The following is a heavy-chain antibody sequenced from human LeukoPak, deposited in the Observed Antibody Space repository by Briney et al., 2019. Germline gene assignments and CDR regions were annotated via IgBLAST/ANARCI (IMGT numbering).Heavy chain of an antibody. D-gene: IGHD3-10*01. CDR2: IIPIFGTA. J-gene: IGHJ6*03. CDR3: ARQGWAAGYYGSGRIYYYYYMDV. V-gene: IGHV1-69*05. CDR1: GYTFSSYG. Sequence: ASVKVSCKGSGYTFSSYGISWVRQAPGQGLEWMGGIIPIFGTANYAQKFQGRVTMTRNTSISTAYMELSSLRSEDTAVYYCARQGWAAGYYGSGRIYYYYYMDVWGKGTTVTISS.